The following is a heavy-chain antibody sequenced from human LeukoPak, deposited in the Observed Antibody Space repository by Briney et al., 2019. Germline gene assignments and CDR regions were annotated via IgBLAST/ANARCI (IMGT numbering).Heavy chain of an antibody. J-gene: IGHJ4*02. CDR1: GFTFSSYA. CDR3: ARDVWDIVVVTASWGSGYFDY. CDR2: ISYDGSNK. V-gene: IGHV3-30*04. Sequence: GGSLRLSCAASGFTFSSYAMHWVRQAPGKGLEWVAVISYDGSNKYYADSVEGRFTISRDNSKNTLYLQMNSLRAEDTAVYYCARDVWDIVVVTASWGSGYFDYWGQGTLVTVSS. D-gene: IGHD2-21*02.